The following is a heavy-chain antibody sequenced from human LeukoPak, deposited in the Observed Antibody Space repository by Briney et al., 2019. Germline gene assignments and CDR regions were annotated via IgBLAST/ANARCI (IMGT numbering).Heavy chain of an antibody. CDR3: ARVFSKVLRYFDWWSDNWFDP. V-gene: IGHV4-39*07. Sequence: SETLSLTCTVSGGSISSSSYYWGWIRQPPGKGLEWIGSIYYSGSTYYNPSLKSRVTISVDTSKNQFSLKLSSVTAADTAVYYCARVFSKVLRYFDWWSDNWFDPWGQGTLVTVSS. CDR2: IYYSGST. CDR1: GGSISSSSYY. J-gene: IGHJ5*02. D-gene: IGHD3-9*01.